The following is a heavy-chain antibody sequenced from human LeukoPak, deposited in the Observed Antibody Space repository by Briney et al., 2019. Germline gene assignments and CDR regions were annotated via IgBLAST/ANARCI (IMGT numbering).Heavy chain of an antibody. J-gene: IGHJ4*02. Sequence: QPGRSLRLSCAASRFTFSYFAMHWVRQAPGKGLEWVAALSDDGSNKFYADSVKGRFTISRDNSKNTLYLQMNSLRAEDTAFYYCAKDPHSSSWYYFDSWGQGTLVTVSS. CDR1: RFTFSYFA. D-gene: IGHD6-13*01. CDR3: AKDPHSSSWYYFDS. V-gene: IGHV3-30*18. CDR2: LSDDGSNK.